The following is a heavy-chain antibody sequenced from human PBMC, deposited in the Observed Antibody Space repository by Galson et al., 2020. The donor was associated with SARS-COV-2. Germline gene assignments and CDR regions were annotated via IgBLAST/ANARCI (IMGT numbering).Heavy chain of an antibody. J-gene: IGHJ6*04. CDR2: IRYDGTYA. CDR3: AKCSCDFGYCYYGVDV. Sequence: GGSLRLSCAASGFTFTTYGMHWVRQAPGQGLEWVAFIRYDGTYAYYADSVKGRFTISRDNSKNTLDLQMNSLRAEDTGVYYCAKCSCDFGYCYYGVDVWGKGNTVTVSS. D-gene: IGHD2-15*01. V-gene: IGHV3-30*02. CDR1: GFTFTTYG.